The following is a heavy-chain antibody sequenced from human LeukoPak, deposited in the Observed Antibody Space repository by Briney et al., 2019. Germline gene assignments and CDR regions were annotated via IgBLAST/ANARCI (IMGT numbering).Heavy chain of an antibody. CDR3: AKSYSSGWNYFDY. V-gene: IGHV3-23*01. D-gene: IGHD6-19*01. J-gene: IGHJ4*02. CDR1: GFTFSSYA. Sequence: KTGGSLRLSCAASGFTFSSYAMSWVRQAPGKGLEWVSAISGSDGSTYYADSVKGRFTISRDNSKNTLYLQMNSLRAEDTAVYYCAKSYSSGWNYFDYWGQGTLVTVSS. CDR2: ISGSDGST.